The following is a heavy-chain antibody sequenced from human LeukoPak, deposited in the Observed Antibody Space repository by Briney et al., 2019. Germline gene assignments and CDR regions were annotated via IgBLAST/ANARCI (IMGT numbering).Heavy chain of an antibody. CDR2: INWNGGST. Sequence: GGSLRLSCAASGFTFDDYGTSWVRQAPGKGLELVSGINWNGGSTGYADSVKGRFTISRDNAKNSLYLQMNSLRAEDTALYYCARARDIVATIVPRGGVDYWGQGTLVTVSS. D-gene: IGHD5-12*01. J-gene: IGHJ4*02. CDR3: ARARDIVATIVPRGGVDY. CDR1: GFTFDDYG. V-gene: IGHV3-20*04.